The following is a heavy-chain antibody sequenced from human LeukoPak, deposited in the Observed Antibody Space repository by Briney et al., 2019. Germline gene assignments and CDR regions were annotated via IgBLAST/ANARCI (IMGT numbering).Heavy chain of an antibody. J-gene: IGHJ4*02. D-gene: IGHD6-13*01. CDR1: GGSISSYY. V-gene: IGHV4-59*01. CDR3: ARVGVSWSSDY. CDR2: IYYSGST. Sequence: PSETLSLTCTVSGGSISSYYWSWIRQPPGKGLEWIGYIYYSGSTNYNPSLKSRVTISVVTSKNQFSLKLSSVTAADTAVYYCARVGVSWSSDYWGQGTLVTVSS.